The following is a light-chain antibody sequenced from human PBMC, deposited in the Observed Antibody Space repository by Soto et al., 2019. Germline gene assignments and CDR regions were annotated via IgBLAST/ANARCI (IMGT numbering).Light chain of an antibody. V-gene: IGLV1-40*01. CDR1: SSNIGAGSD. J-gene: IGLJ3*02. CDR3: QSYDTILTGSV. CDR2: SNT. Sequence: QSVLTQPPSVSAAPGQRVTISCTGSSSNIGAGSDVHWYQQLPGTAPKLLIYSNTNRPSGVPDRFSGSKSGTSASLAIAGLQAGDEADYYCQSYDTILTGSVFGGGTQLTVL.